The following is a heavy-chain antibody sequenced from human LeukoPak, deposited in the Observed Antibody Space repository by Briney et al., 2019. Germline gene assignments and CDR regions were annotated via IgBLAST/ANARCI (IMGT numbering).Heavy chain of an antibody. V-gene: IGHV4-30-4*01. Sequence: SETLSLTCTVSGGSISSGGYYWSWIRQPPGKGLEWIGYIYYSGSTYYNPSLKSRVTISVDTSKNQFSLKLSSVTAADTAVYYCARGLLVAATFSPWFDPWGQGTLVTVSS. CDR1: GGSISSGGYY. CDR2: IYYSGST. J-gene: IGHJ5*02. D-gene: IGHD2-15*01. CDR3: ARGLLVAATFSPWFDP.